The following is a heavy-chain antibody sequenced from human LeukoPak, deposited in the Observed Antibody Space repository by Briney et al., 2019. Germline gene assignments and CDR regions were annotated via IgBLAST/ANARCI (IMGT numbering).Heavy chain of an antibody. V-gene: IGHV3-23*01. J-gene: IGHJ4*02. CDR3: ARDVPYYYDSSGYYSPFDC. CDR1: GFTFGSYT. CDR2: ISGTGGRT. D-gene: IGHD3-22*01. Sequence: GGSLRLSCEASGFTFGSYTMHWVRQAPGKGLEWVSDISGTGGRTYYADSVKGRFTISRDNSKNTVDLLMNSLRAEDTAIYYCARDVPYYYDSSGYYSPFDCWGQGTLVTVSS.